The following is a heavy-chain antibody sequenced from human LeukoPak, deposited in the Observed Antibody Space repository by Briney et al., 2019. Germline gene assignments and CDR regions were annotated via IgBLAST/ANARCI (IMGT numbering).Heavy chain of an antibody. Sequence: PGGSLRLSCAASGFTFSSYAMSWVRQAPGKGLEWVSAISGSGGSTYYADSVKGRFTISRDNSKNTLYLQMNSLRAEDTAVYYCAKEDSYEQYYYDSSSYYLDYWGQGTLVTVSS. D-gene: IGHD3-22*01. V-gene: IGHV3-23*01. CDR1: GFTFSSYA. CDR2: ISGSGGST. J-gene: IGHJ4*02. CDR3: AKEDSYEQYYYDSSSYYLDY.